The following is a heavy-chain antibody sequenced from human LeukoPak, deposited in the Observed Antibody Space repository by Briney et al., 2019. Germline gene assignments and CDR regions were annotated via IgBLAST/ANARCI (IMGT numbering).Heavy chain of an antibody. Sequence: GGSLRLSCAASGFTFSSYWMSWVRQAPGKGLEWVANIKQDGSEKYYVDSVKGRFTISRDNAKNSLYLQMNSLRAEDTAVYYCASFRRFYYFDYWGQGTLVTVSS. CDR3: ASFRRFYYFDY. J-gene: IGHJ4*02. CDR1: GFTFSSYW. V-gene: IGHV3-7*01. CDR2: IKQDGSEK.